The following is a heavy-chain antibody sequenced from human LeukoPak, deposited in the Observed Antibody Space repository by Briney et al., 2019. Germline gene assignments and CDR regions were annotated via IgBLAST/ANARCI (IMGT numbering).Heavy chain of an antibody. D-gene: IGHD4-17*01. Sequence: GGSLRLSCVASGFTFSNYSINWVRQAPGKGLEWVSSISGSGTYIYYADSVKGRFTISRDNAKHSLYLQMNSLRAEDTAVYYCASLQPPTGSDYWGQGTLVTVSS. CDR1: GFTFSNYS. J-gene: IGHJ4*02. V-gene: IGHV3-21*01. CDR2: ISGSGTYI. CDR3: ASLQPPTGSDY.